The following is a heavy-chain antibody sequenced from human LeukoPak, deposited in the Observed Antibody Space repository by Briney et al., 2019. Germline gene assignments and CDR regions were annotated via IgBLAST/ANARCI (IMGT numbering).Heavy chain of an antibody. V-gene: IGHV1-18*01. CDR2: ISAYNGNT. J-gene: IGHJ5*02. CDR3: ARDLIAARPGWFDP. CDR1: GYTFTTYG. Sequence: ASVRVSCKASGYTFTTYGINWVRQAPGQGLEWMGWISAYNGNTNYAQNLQGRVTLTTDTSASTAYMELRSLRSDDTAVYYCARDLIAARPGWFDPWGQGTLVIVSS. D-gene: IGHD6-6*01.